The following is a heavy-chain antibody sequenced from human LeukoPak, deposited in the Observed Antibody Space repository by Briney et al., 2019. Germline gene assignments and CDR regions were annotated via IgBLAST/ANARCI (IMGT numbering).Heavy chain of an antibody. CDR2: IYYSGST. CDR3: ARHHPYCSSTSCYNDWFDP. V-gene: IGHV4-59*08. J-gene: IGHJ5*02. D-gene: IGHD2-2*02. CDR1: GGSISSYY. Sequence: PSETLSLTCTVSGGSISSYYWSWFRQPPGKGLEWIGYIYYSGSTNYNPSLKSRVTISVDTSKNQFSLKLSSVTAADTAVYYCARHHPYCSSTSCYNDWFDPWGQGTLSPSPQ.